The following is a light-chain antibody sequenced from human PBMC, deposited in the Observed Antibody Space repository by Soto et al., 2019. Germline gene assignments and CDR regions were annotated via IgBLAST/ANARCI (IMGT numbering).Light chain of an antibody. CDR1: QSVSSN. CDR2: GAS. V-gene: IGKV3-15*01. Sequence: DIVMTQSPVTLSVSPGERATLSCRASQSVSSNLAWYQQRPGQSLMLLFYGASTRATGIPARFSGSGSVTHFTLPHSSLQSEDFAVYYCQQSNKWPYTFGQGTKLE. J-gene: IGKJ2*01. CDR3: QQSNKWPYT.